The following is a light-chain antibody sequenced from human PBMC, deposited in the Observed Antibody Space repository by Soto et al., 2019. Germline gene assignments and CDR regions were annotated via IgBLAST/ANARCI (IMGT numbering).Light chain of an antibody. CDR1: QSVSSNH. Sequence: EIVLTQSPGTLSLSPGEGATLSCRASQSVSSNHLAWYQQKPGQAPRLLIFGASSRASDIPDRFSGSGSGTDFTLTSSRLEPEDFAVYYCQQYGSSPPYTFGQGTKLESK. J-gene: IGKJ2*01. V-gene: IGKV3-20*01. CDR2: GAS. CDR3: QQYGSSPPYT.